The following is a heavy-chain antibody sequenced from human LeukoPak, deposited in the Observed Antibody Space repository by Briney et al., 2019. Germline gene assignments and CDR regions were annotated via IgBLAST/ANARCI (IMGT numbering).Heavy chain of an antibody. D-gene: IGHD6-19*01. CDR2: ISDGGSRT. Sequence: PVGSLRLSCAASGFVFSSQDMGWVRQAPGKGLEWVSAISDGGSRTYYADSVKGRFTISRDNSKNTLHLQMNSLRAEDTAVYYCAKDARRSSGWYFFDHWGQGTLVTVS. CDR1: GFVFSSQD. J-gene: IGHJ4*02. CDR3: AKDARRSSGWYFFDH. V-gene: IGHV3-23*01.